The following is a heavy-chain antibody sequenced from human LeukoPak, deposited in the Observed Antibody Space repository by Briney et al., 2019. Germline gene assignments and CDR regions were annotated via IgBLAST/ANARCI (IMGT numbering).Heavy chain of an antibody. D-gene: IGHD6-13*01. J-gene: IGHJ6*03. CDR3: ARVRGSSWNADYYYHYMDV. V-gene: IGHV4-39*07. CDR1: GGSICSSTYY. Sequence: PSETLSLTCTVSGGSICSSTYYCGCIRQPPGEGLEWVGEITHSGSTNYNPSLKSRVTISVDTSKNQFSLKLSSVTAADTAVYYCARVRGSSWNADYYYHYMDVWGKGPTVTISS. CDR2: ITHSGST.